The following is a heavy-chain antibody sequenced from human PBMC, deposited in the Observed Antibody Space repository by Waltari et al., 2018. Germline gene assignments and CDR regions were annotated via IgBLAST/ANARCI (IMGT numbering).Heavy chain of an antibody. V-gene: IGHV4-4*07. D-gene: IGHD2-2*01. Sequence: QVQLQESGPGLVKPSETLSLTCTVSGGSISSYYWSWIRQPAGKGLEWIGRIYTSGSTNYNPSLKSRVTMSGDTSKNQFSLKLSSVTAADTAVYYCARMGDCSSTSCYFFDYWGQGTLVTVSS. CDR2: IYTSGST. CDR1: GGSISSYY. J-gene: IGHJ4*02. CDR3: ARMGDCSSTSCYFFDY.